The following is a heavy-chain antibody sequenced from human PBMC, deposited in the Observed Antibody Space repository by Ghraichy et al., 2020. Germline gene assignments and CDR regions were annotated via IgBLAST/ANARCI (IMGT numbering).Heavy chain of an antibody. J-gene: IGHJ4*02. CDR3: TRRDRESCGGGSCYSDHIDY. CDR1: GFSFNKAW. Sequence: GGSLRLSCAASGFSFNKAWMSWVRQAPGKGLEWVGRIKSETDGGTTDYAAPVKGRFAISRDDSKHTLYLQMDSLKTEDTAVYYCTRRDRESCGGGSCYSDHIDYWGQGTLVTVSS. D-gene: IGHD2-15*01. V-gene: IGHV3-15*01. CDR2: IKSETDGGTT.